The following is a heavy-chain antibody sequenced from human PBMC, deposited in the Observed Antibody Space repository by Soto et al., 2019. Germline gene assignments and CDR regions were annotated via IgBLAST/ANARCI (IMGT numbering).Heavy chain of an antibody. J-gene: IGHJ6*02. Sequence: ASVKVSCKASGYNFTGYYMHWVRQAPGQGLEWMGWINPNSGGTNYAQKFQGWVTMTRDTSISTAYMELSRLRSDDTAVYYGARDNGERYGMDVWGQGTTVTVSS. CDR3: ARDNGERYGMDV. CDR1: GYNFTGYY. V-gene: IGHV1-2*04. D-gene: IGHD1-26*01. CDR2: INPNSGGT.